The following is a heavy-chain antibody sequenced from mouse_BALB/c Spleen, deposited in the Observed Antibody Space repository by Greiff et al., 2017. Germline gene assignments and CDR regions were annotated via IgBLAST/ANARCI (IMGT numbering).Heavy chain of an antibody. CDR1: GFSLTSYG. D-gene: IGHD1-1*01. Sequence: VKLMESGPGLVAPSQSLSITCTVSGFSLTSYGVHWVRQPPGKGLEWLGVIWAGGSTNYNSALMSRLSISKDNSKSQVFLKMNSLQTDDTAMYYCARERSNYYGSSPAWFAYWGQGTLVTVSA. CDR3: ARERSNYYGSSPAWFAY. V-gene: IGHV2-9*02. J-gene: IGHJ3*01. CDR2: IWAGGST.